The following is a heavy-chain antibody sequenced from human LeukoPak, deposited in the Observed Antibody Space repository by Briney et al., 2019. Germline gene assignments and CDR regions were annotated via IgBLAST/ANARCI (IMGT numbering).Heavy chain of an antibody. V-gene: IGHV4-39*07. CDR3: AREMVKQQLVTPPDY. J-gene: IGHJ4*02. Sequence: PSETLSLTCTVSGGSISSSSYYWGWIRQPPGKGLEWIGSIYYSGSTYYNPSLKSRVTISVDTPKNQFSLKLSSVTAADTAVYYCAREMVKQQLVTPPDYWGQGTLVTVSS. D-gene: IGHD6-13*01. CDR1: GGSISSSSYY. CDR2: IYYSGST.